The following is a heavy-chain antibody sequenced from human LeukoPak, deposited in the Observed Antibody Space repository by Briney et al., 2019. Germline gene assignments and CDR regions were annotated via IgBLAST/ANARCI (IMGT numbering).Heavy chain of an antibody. CDR2: IYHSGST. Sequence: SETLSLTCTVSGYSISSGYYWGWIRQPPGKGLEWIGSIYHSGSTYYNPSLKSRVTISVDTSKNQFSLKLSSVTAADTAVYYCARGRIPTNWGQGTLVTVSS. CDR1: GYSISSGYY. V-gene: IGHV4-38-2*02. J-gene: IGHJ4*02. D-gene: IGHD5-18*01. CDR3: ARGRIPTN.